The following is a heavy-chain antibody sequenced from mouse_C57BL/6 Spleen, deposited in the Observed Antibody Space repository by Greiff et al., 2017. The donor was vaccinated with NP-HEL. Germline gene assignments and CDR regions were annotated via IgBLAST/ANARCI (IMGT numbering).Heavy chain of an antibody. V-gene: IGHV5-16*01. J-gene: IGHJ1*03. Sequence: EVHLVESEGGLVQPGSSMKLSCTASGFTFSDYYMAWVRQVPEKGLEWVANINYDGSSTYYLDSLKSRFIISRDNAKNILYLQMSSLKSEDTATYYCARDEITTRDYWYFDVWGTGTTVTVSS. CDR2: INYDGSST. CDR3: ARDEITTRDYWYFDV. CDR1: GFTFSDYY. D-gene: IGHD1-1*01.